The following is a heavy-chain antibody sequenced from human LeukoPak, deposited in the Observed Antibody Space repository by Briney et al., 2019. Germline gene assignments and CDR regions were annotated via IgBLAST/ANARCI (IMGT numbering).Heavy chain of an antibody. CDR2: INPNSGGT. CDR3: AREGSGWYFDY. CDR1: GYTFTGYY. Sequence: ASVKVSCKASGYTFTGYYIHWVRQAPEQGLEWMGRINPNSGGTNYAQTFQGRVTMTRDTSISTAYMELSRLRSDDTAVYYCAREGSGWYFDYWGQETLVTVSS. V-gene: IGHV1-2*06. D-gene: IGHD6-19*01. J-gene: IGHJ4*02.